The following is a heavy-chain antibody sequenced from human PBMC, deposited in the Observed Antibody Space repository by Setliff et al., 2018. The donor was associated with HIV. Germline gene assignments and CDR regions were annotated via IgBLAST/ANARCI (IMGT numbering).Heavy chain of an antibody. Sequence: SETLSLTCTVSGGSIGNYYWNWIRQSPGKGLEWIAYIYYNGNRNYNPSLKSRVTISVDTTKNQFSLKMASVTAAETAVYYCARDATTRSLYNWNERPTCGWFDPWGQGTRVTVSS. CDR1: GGSIGNYY. J-gene: IGHJ5*02. V-gene: IGHV4-59*01. CDR3: ARDATTRSLYNWNERPTCGWFDP. CDR2: IYYNGNR. D-gene: IGHD1-20*01.